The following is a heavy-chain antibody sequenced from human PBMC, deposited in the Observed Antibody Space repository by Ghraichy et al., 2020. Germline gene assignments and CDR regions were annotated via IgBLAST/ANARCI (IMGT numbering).Heavy chain of an antibody. J-gene: IGHJ2*01. CDR3: ARGDQDSSGYSLFGETYWYFDL. V-gene: IGHV4-59*01. D-gene: IGHD3-22*01. CDR1: GGSISSYY. Sequence: SETLSLTCTVSGGSISSYYWSWIRQPPGKGLEWIGYIYYSGSTNYNPSLKSRVTISVDTSKNQFSLKLSSVTAADTAVYYCARGDQDSSGYSLFGETYWYFDLWGRGTLVTVSS. CDR2: IYYSGST.